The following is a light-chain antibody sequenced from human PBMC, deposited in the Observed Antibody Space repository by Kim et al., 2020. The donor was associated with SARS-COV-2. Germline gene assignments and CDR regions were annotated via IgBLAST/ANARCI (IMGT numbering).Light chain of an antibody. CDR1: QSVGSNY. CDR3: QQYGGSPLT. CDR2: DAS. J-gene: IGKJ4*01. Sequence: LPGERATLSCRASQSVGSNYLAWYQQKPVQAPRLLIYDASNRATDIPDRFSGSGSGTDFTLTISRLEPEDYAVYFCQQYGGSPLTFGGGTKVDIK. V-gene: IGKV3-20*01.